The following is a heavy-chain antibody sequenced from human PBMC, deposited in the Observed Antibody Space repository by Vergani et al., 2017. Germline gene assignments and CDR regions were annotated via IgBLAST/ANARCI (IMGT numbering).Heavy chain of an antibody. Sequence: VQLVESGGGVVQPGGSLRLSCAASGFTFSSYGMHWVRQAPGKGLEWVAFIRYDGSNKYYADSVKGRFTISRDNSKNTLYLQMNSLRAEDTAVYYCAKDRSSSGWSFDPWGQGTLVTVSS. CDR2: IRYDGSNK. V-gene: IGHV3-30*02. CDR1: GFTFSSYG. CDR3: AKDRSSSGWSFDP. D-gene: IGHD6-19*01. J-gene: IGHJ5*02.